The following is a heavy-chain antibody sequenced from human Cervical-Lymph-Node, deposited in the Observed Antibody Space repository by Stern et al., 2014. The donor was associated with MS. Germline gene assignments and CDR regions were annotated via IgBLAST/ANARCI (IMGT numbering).Heavy chain of an antibody. Sequence: QVQLVQSGAEVKKPGSSVKVSCKSSGGISWVRQAPGQGLEWMGGVIPFVGTSNYAQKFQGRVIITADTSTNTTYLHLSSLTSADTAVYYCARGSGDNWFGPWGQGTLVTVSS. J-gene: IGHJ5*02. CDR2: VIPFVGTS. CDR1: GG. V-gene: IGHV1-69*14. D-gene: IGHD3-10*01. CDR3: ARGSGDNWFGP.